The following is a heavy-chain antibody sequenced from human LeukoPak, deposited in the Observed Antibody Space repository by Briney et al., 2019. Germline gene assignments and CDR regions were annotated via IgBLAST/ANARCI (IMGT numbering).Heavy chain of an antibody. CDR3: ASTYDFWSGYSDPFDY. Sequence: GGSLRLSCAASGFTFSSYSMNWVRQAPGKGLEWVSYISSSSSTICYADSVKGRFTISRDNAKNSLYLQMNSLRAEDTAVYYCASTYDFWSGYSDPFDYWGQGTLVTVSS. CDR2: ISSSSSTI. D-gene: IGHD3-3*01. J-gene: IGHJ4*02. V-gene: IGHV3-48*01. CDR1: GFTFSSYS.